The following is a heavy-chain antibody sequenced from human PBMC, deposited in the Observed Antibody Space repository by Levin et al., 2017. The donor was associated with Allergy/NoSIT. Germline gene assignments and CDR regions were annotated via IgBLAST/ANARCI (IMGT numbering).Heavy chain of an antibody. V-gene: IGHV3-49*03. CDR2: IRDKASGGTT. D-gene: IGHD3-16*01. J-gene: IGHJ4*02. Sequence: GGSLRLSCTASGFTFREYAMSWFRQAPGKGLEWVAFIRDKASGGTTEYAASVKGRFIVSRDDSKSIAYLQMNSLKNEDTAVYYCTPFYDYVWGLRDYWGQGTLVSVSS. CDR1: GFTFREYA. CDR3: TPFYDYVWGLRDY.